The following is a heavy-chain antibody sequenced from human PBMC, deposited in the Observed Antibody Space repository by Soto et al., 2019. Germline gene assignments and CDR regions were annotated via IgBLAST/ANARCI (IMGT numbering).Heavy chain of an antibody. Sequence: PGGSLRLSCAASGFTFSSYGMHWVRPAPGKGLEWVAVISYDGSNKYYADSVKGRFTISRDNSKNTLYLQMNSLRAEDTAVYYCAKDGRSSNLNWFDPWGQGTLVTVSS. CDR2: ISYDGSNK. CDR1: GFTFSSYG. D-gene: IGHD6-6*01. V-gene: IGHV3-30*18. J-gene: IGHJ5*02. CDR3: AKDGRSSNLNWFDP.